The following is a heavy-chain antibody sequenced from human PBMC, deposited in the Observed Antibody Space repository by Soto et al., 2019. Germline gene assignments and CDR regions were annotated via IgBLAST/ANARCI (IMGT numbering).Heavy chain of an antibody. CDR2: IYYSGVT. V-gene: IGHV4-39*01. Sequence: SETLSLTCTVSGGSISSSDYYWGWIRQPPGKGLEWIGSIYYSGVTYYNPSLKSRVTISVDTSKNQFSLILSSVTAADTAVYYCARKREQQLSPSYDYWGQGTLVTVSS. J-gene: IGHJ4*02. CDR1: GGSISSSDYY. CDR3: ARKREQQLSPSYDY. D-gene: IGHD6-13*01.